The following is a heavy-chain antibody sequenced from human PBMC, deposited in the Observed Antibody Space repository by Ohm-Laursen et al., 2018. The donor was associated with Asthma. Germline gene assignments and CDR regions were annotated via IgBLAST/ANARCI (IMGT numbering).Heavy chain of an antibody. J-gene: IGHJ6*02. CDR2: FSLDSDRR. Sequence: SLRLSCAASGFTFSSYGMHWVRQAPGKGLEWVAGFSLDSDRRDYADSVKGRFTVSRDNAKNSLYLQMNNLRPEDTALYYCTKDLLLGGADVWGQGTTVTVS. CDR1: GFTFSSYG. CDR3: TKDLLLGGADV. D-gene: IGHD4/OR15-4a*01. V-gene: IGHV3-9*01.